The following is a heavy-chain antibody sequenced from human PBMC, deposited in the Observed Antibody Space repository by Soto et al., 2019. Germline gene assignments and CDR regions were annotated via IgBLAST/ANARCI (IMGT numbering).Heavy chain of an antibody. CDR1: GGSISSSSYY. J-gene: IGHJ4*02. V-gene: IGHV4-39*01. CDR3: ARHEDTAVVTVDY. CDR2: IYYSGST. D-gene: IGHD5-18*01. Sequence: QLQLQESGPGLVKPSETLSLTCTVSGGSISSSSYYWGWIRQPPGKGLEWIGSIYYSGSTYYNPSLKSRVTISVDTSKNQFSLKLSSVTAADTAVYYCARHEDTAVVTVDYWGQGTLVTVSS.